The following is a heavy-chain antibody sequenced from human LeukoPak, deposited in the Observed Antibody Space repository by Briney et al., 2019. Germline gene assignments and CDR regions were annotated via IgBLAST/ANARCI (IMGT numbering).Heavy chain of an antibody. V-gene: IGHV3-30*03. CDR2: ISNDGNNK. CDR3: ARDYLGGYFDY. D-gene: IGHD3-10*01. J-gene: IGHJ4*02. Sequence: GGSLRLSCAASGFTFSNYGMHWVRQAPGKGLEWVAVISNDGNNKYYVDSVKGRFTISRGNSKNTLYLQMNSLRAEDTAVYYCARDYLGGYFDYWGQGTLVTVSS. CDR1: GFTFSNYG.